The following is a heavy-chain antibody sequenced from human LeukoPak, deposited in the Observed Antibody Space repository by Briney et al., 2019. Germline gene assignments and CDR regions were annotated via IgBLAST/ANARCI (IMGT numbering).Heavy chain of an antibody. CDR2: ISSDVTTK. CDR1: GFSFSSYG. Sequence: PGRSLRLSCVVSGFSFSSYGMHWVRQAPGKGLEWVALISSDVTTKYYADSVKGRFTISRDNSKNTLYLQMDSLRAEDTAVYYCPSQVASGHWGQGTLVTVSS. CDR3: PSQVASGH. J-gene: IGHJ4*02. V-gene: IGHV3-30*03. D-gene: IGHD5-12*01.